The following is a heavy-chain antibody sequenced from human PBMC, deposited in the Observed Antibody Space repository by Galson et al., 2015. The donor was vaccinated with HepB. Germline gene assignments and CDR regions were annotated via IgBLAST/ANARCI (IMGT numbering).Heavy chain of an antibody. Sequence: QSGAEVKKPGESLKISCKGSGYSFTSYWIGWVRQMPGKGLEWMGVIYPGDSDTRYSPSFQGQVTISADKSISTAYLQWSSLKASDTAMYYCARRPRGYSSGWSLPDYWGQGTLVTVSS. CDR3: ARRPRGYSSGWSLPDY. CDR2: IYPGDSDT. CDR1: GYSFTSYW. D-gene: IGHD6-19*01. V-gene: IGHV5-51*01. J-gene: IGHJ4*02.